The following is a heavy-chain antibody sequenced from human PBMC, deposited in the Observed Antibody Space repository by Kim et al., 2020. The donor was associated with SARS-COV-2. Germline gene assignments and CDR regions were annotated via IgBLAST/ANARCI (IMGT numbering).Heavy chain of an antibody. CDR3: AARTVAGTGVLIDY. J-gene: IGHJ4*02. CDR1: GGSISSYY. CDR2: IYYSGST. Sequence: SETLSLTCTVSGGSISSYYWSWIRQPPGKGLEWIGYIYYSGSTNYNPSLKSRVTISVDTSKNQFSLKLSSVTAADTAVYYCAARTVAGTGVLIDYWGQGT. D-gene: IGHD6-19*01. V-gene: IGHV4-59*01.